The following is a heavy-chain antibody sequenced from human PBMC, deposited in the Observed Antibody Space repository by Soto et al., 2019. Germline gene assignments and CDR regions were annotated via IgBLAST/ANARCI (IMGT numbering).Heavy chain of an antibody. D-gene: IGHD3-16*01. J-gene: IGHJ6*02. CDR3: ARDKGERVAYGMDV. Sequence: EVQLVESGGGLVQPGGSLKLSCTVSGFTLSSCEMNWVRQAPGKGREWVSYINSDGVTIYADSVKGRFTISRDNAQNSLFLQMNSLRAEDTALYYCARDKGERVAYGMDVWGQGTTVTVSS. CDR1: GFTLSSCE. CDR2: INSDGVTI. V-gene: IGHV3-48*03.